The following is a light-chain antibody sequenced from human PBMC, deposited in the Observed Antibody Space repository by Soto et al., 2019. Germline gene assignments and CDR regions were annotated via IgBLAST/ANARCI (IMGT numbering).Light chain of an antibody. Sequence: SLSAATLTFRNRETATISSRFSQSVSSYLAWYHQKPGQAPRLLISDASNRATGIPARFSGSGSGTDFTLTISSLEPEDFAVFYCQQRSNWPLITSAQRTRLEI. J-gene: IGKJ5*01. CDR2: DAS. V-gene: IGKV3-11*01. CDR3: QQRSNWPLIT. CDR1: QSVSSY.